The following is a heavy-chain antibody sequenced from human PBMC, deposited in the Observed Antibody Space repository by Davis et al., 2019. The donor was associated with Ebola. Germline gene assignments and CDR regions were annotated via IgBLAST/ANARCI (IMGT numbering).Heavy chain of an antibody. CDR3: ARDPNEGYCTNGVCSVGVKFDY. D-gene: IGHD2-8*01. CDR1: GASFSGYY. CDR2: INERGFT. Sequence: PSETLSLTCAVYGASFSGYYWNWIRQSPGKGLEWIGDINERGFTNYNPSLKSRVTISVDTSKTQFSLKLNSLTAADTAVYYCARDPNEGYCTNGVCSVGVKFDYWGQGTLVTVSS. V-gene: IGHV4-34*01. J-gene: IGHJ4*02.